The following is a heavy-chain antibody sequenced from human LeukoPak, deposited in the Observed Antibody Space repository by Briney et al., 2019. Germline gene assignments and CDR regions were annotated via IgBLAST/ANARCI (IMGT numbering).Heavy chain of an antibody. D-gene: IGHD3-16*01. J-gene: IGHJ4*02. V-gene: IGHV4-39*01. CDR3: ASLHNFGLFD. CDR2: IHYSGST. CDR1: GGSISSSSYY. Sequence: PSQTLSLTCTVSGGSISSSSYYWGWIRQPPGKGLEWIGSIHYSGSTYYNPSLNSRVPISEDTSKNQFFLKMSSGTAADTAVYYCASLHNFGLFDWGQGTLVTVSS.